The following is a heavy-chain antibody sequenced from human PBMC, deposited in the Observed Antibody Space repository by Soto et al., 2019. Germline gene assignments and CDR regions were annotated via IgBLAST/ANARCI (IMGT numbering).Heavy chain of an antibody. CDR1: GFTFSSYA. D-gene: IGHD3-9*01. CDR2: ISYDGSNK. V-gene: IGHV3-30-3*01. CDR3: AREEYYDILTGYYYYYGMDV. Sequence: QVQLVESGGGVVQPGRSLRLSCAASGFTFSSYAMHWVRQAPGKGLEWVAVISYDGSNKYYADSVKGRFTISRDNSKNTLYLQMNSLRAEDTAVYYCAREEYYDILTGYYYYYGMDVWGQGTTVTVSS. J-gene: IGHJ6*02.